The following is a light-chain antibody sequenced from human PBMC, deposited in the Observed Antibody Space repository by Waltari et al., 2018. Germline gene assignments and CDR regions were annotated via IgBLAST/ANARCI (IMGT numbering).Light chain of an antibody. CDR2: DVS. CDR3: SSYISSDTLEL. J-gene: IGLJ2*01. CDR1: SSDVGGYNY. V-gene: IGLV2-14*03. Sequence: HSALTQPASVSGSPGQSITISCTGTSSDVGGYNYVSWYQQHPGKAPKLMIYDVSNRPSGFSNRFSGSKSGNTASLTSSGLQAEDEADYYCSSYISSDTLELFGGGTSLTVL.